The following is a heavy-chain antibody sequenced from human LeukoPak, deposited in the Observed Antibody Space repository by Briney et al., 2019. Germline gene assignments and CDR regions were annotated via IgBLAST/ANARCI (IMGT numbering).Heavy chain of an antibody. V-gene: IGHV4-39*07. D-gene: IGHD4-23*01. CDR3: ARDGTTVVFYWYFDL. CDR1: GGSLSSSSYY. J-gene: IGHJ2*01. Sequence: SETLSLTCTVSGGSLSSSSYYWGWIRQPPGKGLEWIGSIYYSGSAYYNPSLKSRVTISVDTSKNQFSLKLSSVPAADTAVYYCARDGTTVVFYWYFDLWGRGTLVTVSS. CDR2: IYYSGSA.